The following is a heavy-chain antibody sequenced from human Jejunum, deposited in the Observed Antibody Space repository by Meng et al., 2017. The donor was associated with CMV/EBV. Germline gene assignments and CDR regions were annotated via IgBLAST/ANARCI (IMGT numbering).Heavy chain of an antibody. D-gene: IGHD7-27*01. CDR3: ARDVWGFDY. Sequence: VHLLQSGAEVKKPGASVKISCKTPGYTFPDHNIGWVRQAPGQGIEWVGWISLGNGQTVYGHKLQGRVTVTTDTSTSTAYMELRSLRSDDTAMYYCARDVWGFDYWGQGTLVTVSS. CDR2: ISLGNGQT. J-gene: IGHJ4*02. V-gene: IGHV1-18*04. CDR1: GYTFPDHN.